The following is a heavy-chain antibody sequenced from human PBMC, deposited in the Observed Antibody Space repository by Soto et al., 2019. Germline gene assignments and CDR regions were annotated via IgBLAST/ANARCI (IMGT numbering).Heavy chain of an antibody. CDR2: ISGSGGST. CDR1: GFTFSSYA. D-gene: IGHD6-6*01. V-gene: IGHV3-23*01. Sequence: GSLRLSCAASGFTFSSYAMSWVRQAPGKGLEWVSAISGSGGSTYYADSVKGRFTISRDNSKNTLYLQMNSLRAEDTAVYYCARGRDHIAARREDWFDPWGQGTLVTVSS. J-gene: IGHJ5*02. CDR3: ARGRDHIAARREDWFDP.